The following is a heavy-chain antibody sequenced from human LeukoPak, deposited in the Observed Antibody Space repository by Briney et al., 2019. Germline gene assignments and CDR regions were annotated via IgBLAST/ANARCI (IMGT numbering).Heavy chain of an antibody. J-gene: IGHJ6*03. CDR3: ARVGFYYYYYMDV. CDR2: IKQDGSEK. D-gene: IGHD6-25*01. V-gene: IGHV3-7*01. CDR1: GFTFRSYW. Sequence: GGSLRLSCAASGFTFRSYWMTWFRQAPGKGLEWVANIKQDGSEKHYVGSVKGRFAISRDNAKNSLYLQMNSLRAEDTAVYYCARVGFYYYYYMDVWGRGTTVTVSS.